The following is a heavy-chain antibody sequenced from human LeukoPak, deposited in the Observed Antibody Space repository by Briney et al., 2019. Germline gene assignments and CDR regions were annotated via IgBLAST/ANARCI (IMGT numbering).Heavy chain of an antibody. CDR3: ARDHGSGSHYFDY. Sequence: GGSLRLSCAASGCTFSSYSMNWVRQAPGKGLEWVSSISSSSSYIYYADSVKGRFTIYRDNAKTSLYLQMNSLRAEDTAVYYCARDHGSGSHYFDYWGQGTLVTVSS. V-gene: IGHV3-21*01. D-gene: IGHD3-10*01. J-gene: IGHJ4*02. CDR1: GCTFSSYS. CDR2: ISSSSSYI.